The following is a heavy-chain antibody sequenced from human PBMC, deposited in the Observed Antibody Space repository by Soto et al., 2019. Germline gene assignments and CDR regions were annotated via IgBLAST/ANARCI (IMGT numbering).Heavy chain of an antibody. CDR2: IIPIFGTA. Sequence: ASVKVSCKASGRTFSSYSISWVRQAPGQGLEWMGGIIPIFGTANYAQKFQGRVTITADESTSTAYMELSSLRSEDTAVYYCAIWSYGSGSYGYWGQGTLVTVSS. J-gene: IGHJ4*02. CDR3: AIWSYGSGSYGY. CDR1: GRTFSSYS. D-gene: IGHD3-10*01. V-gene: IGHV1-69*13.